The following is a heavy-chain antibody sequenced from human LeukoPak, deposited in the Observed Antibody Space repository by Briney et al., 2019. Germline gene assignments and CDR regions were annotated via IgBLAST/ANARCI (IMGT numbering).Heavy chain of an antibody. Sequence: PSETLSLTCTVSGGSIRSYYWTWIRQPPGKGLEWIGSIYYSGSTYYNPSLKSRVTISVDTSKNQFSLKLSSVTAADTAVYYCAISYYYDSSGYYGMRGYFDYWGQGTLVTVSS. V-gene: IGHV4-39*07. CDR3: AISYYYDSSGYYGMRGYFDY. D-gene: IGHD3-22*01. CDR1: GGSIRSYY. CDR2: IYYSGST. J-gene: IGHJ4*02.